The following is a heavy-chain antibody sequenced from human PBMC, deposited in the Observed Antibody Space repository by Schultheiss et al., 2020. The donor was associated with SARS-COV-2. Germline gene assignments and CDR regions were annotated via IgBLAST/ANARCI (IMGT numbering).Heavy chain of an antibody. CDR2: IYTSGST. Sequence: SETLSLTCTVSGYSISSGYYWGWIRQPAGKGLEWIGRIYTSGSTNYNPSLKIRVTMSVDTSKNQFSLKLSSVTAADTAVYYYAGEAASTNFDYWGQGTLVTVSS. CDR3: AGEAASTNFDY. J-gene: IGHJ4*02. D-gene: IGHD6-13*01. CDR1: GYSISSGYY. V-gene: IGHV4-4*07.